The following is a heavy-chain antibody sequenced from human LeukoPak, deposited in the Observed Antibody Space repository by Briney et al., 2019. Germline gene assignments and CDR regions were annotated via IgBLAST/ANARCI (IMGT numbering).Heavy chain of an antibody. CDR1: GGSISSGDYY. CDR2: IYYSGST. J-gene: IGHJ4*02. V-gene: IGHV4-30-4*08. D-gene: IGHD2-15*01. Sequence: SETLSLTCTVSGGSISSGDYYWSWIRQPPGKGLEWIGNIYYSGSTYYNPSLQSRVSISLDTSKNRFSLKLSPVTAADTAIYYCARPYCIGTKCFHLGNWGQGTLVTVSS. CDR3: ARPYCIGTKCFHLGN.